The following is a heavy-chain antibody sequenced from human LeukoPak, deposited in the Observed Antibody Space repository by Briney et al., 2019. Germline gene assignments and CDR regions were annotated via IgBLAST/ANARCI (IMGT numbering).Heavy chain of an antibody. CDR2: ISSSGSTI. V-gene: IGHV3-11*04. CDR1: GFTFSDYY. D-gene: IGHD3-10*01. J-gene: IGHJ4*02. Sequence: GGSLRLSCAASGFTFSDYYMSWTRQAPGKGLEWVSYISSSGSTIYYADSVKGRFTISRDNAKNSLYLQMNGLRAEDTAVYYCARDSYGSGSSLDYWGQGTLVTVSS. CDR3: ARDSYGSGSSLDY.